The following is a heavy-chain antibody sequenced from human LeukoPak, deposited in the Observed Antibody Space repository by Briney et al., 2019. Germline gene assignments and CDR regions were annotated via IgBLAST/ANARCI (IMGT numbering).Heavy chain of an antibody. J-gene: IGHJ4*02. Sequence: PGRSLRLSCAASGFTFSSYAMHWVRQAPGKGLEWVAVISYDGSDKYYADSVKGRFTISRDNSKNTLYLQMNSLRAEDTAVYYCARVYSIVVVPAARIFDYWGQGTLVTVSS. V-gene: IGHV3-30-3*01. CDR1: GFTFSSYA. CDR3: ARVYSIVVVPAARIFDY. D-gene: IGHD2-2*01. CDR2: ISYDGSDK.